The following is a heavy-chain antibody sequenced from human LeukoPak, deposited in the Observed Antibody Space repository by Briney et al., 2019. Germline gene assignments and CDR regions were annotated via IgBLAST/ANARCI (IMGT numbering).Heavy chain of an antibody. V-gene: IGHV3-49*04. CDR2: IRSKAYGGTT. CDR1: GFTFGDYS. J-gene: IGHJ4*02. Sequence: GSLRLSCTASGFTFGDYSMNWVRQAPGKGLEWVGFIRSKAYGGTTEYAASVKGRFTISRDGSKSIAYLQMNSLKTDDTAVYYCTRGRRATHDYWGQGTLVTVSS. D-gene: IGHD1-26*01. CDR3: TRGRRATHDY.